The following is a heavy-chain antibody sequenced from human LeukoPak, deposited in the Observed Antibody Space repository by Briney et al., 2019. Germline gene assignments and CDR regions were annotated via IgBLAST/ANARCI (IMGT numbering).Heavy chain of an antibody. J-gene: IGHJ5*02. Sequence: SETLCLTCTVSSGSISSYNYYCAWIRQPPGKGLEWIGSVFYSGSTYYNPSLKSRVTISVDTSNNQFSLRLTSVTATDTAVYYCATPIGATDWFDPWGQGTLVTVSS. D-gene: IGHD5-12*01. CDR1: SGSISSYNYY. CDR2: VFYSGST. CDR3: ATPIGATDWFDP. V-gene: IGHV4-39*01.